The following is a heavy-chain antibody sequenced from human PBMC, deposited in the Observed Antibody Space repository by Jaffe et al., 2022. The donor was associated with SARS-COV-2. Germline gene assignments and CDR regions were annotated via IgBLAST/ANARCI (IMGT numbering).Heavy chain of an antibody. V-gene: IGHV3-21*01. CDR3: AREGGWHGNHFDY. CDR2: ISSSSSYI. CDR1: GFTFSSYS. J-gene: IGHJ4*02. D-gene: IGHD6-19*01. Sequence: EVQLVESGGGLVKPGGSLRLSCAASGFTFSSYSMNWVRQAPGKGLEWVSSISSSSSYIYYADSVKGRFTISRDNAKNSLYLQMNSLRAEDTAVYYCAREGGWHGNHFDYWGQGTLVTVSS.